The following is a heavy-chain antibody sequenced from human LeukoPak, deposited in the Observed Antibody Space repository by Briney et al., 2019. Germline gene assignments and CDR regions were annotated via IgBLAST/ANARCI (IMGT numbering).Heavy chain of an antibody. CDR1: GGSFSGYY. CDR2: INHSGST. J-gene: IGHJ4*02. Sequence: SETLSLTCAVYGGSFSGYYWSWIRQPPGKGLEWIGEINHSGSTNYNPSLRSRVTISVDTSKNQFSLKLSSVTAADTAVYFCARDIPTGYFDYWGQGTLVTVSS. D-gene: IGHD2-8*02. V-gene: IGHV4-34*01. CDR3: ARDIPTGYFDY.